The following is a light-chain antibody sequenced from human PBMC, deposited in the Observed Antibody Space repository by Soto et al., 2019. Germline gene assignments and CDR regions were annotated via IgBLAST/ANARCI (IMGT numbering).Light chain of an antibody. CDR3: TSYRDTSTLGV. CDR2: EVT. V-gene: IGLV2-14*01. Sequence: QSVPTQPASVSGSPGRAITISCTGTSSDVGGYNYVSWYQQHPGKAPTMIIYEVTNRPSGVSDRFSGSKSGNTAFLTISGLQAEDEADYFCTSYRDTSTLGVFGSGTKVPVL. CDR1: SSDVGGYNY. J-gene: IGLJ1*01.